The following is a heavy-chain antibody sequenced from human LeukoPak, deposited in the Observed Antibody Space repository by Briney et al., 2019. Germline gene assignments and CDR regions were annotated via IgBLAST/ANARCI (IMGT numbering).Heavy chain of an antibody. CDR3: ARGELRSYYYGMDV. J-gene: IGHJ6*02. V-gene: IGHV3-48*01. D-gene: IGHD1-26*01. CDR2: ISSSSSTI. CDR1: GFTFSSYS. Sequence: GSLRLSCAASGFTFSSYSMNWVRQAPGKGLEWVSYISSSSSTIYYADSVKGRFTISRDNAKNSLYLQMNSLRAEDTAVCYCARGELRSYYYGMDVWGQGTTVTVSS.